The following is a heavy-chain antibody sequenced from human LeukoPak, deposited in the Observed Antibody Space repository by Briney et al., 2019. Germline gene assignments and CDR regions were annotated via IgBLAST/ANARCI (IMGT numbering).Heavy chain of an antibody. V-gene: IGHV3-74*01. D-gene: IGHD6-13*01. CDR1: GFTFSSYW. CDR2: INSDGSST. J-gene: IGHJ4*02. Sequence: GGSLRLSCAASGFTFSSYWMHWVRQAPGKGLVWISRINSDGSSTSYADSVKGRFTISRDNAKNTLYLQMNSLRAEDTAVYYCARESIAAVDGYDHWGQGTLVTVSS. CDR3: ARESIAAVDGYDH.